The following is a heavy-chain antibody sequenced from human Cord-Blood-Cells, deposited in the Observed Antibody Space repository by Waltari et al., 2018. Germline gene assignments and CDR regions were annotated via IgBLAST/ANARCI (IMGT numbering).Heavy chain of an antibody. CDR3: ARESPFLGR. Sequence: QVQLQQWGAGLLKPSETLSLTCAVYGGSFSGYYWSWTRQPPEKGLAWIGEINHSGSTNYNPSLKSRVTISVDTSKNQFSLKLSSVTAADTAVYYCARESPFLGRWGQGTLVTVSS. CDR1: GGSFSGYY. D-gene: IGHD3-3*01. V-gene: IGHV4-34*01. CDR2: INHSGST. J-gene: IGHJ4*02.